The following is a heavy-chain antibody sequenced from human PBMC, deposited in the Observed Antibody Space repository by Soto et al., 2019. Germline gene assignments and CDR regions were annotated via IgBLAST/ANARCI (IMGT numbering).Heavy chain of an antibody. CDR1: GFTFSSYG. J-gene: IGHJ6*02. CDR3: ARGGVRGGTGCTHHGMDG. CDR2: IWYDGSNK. Sequence: GGSLRLSCAASGFTFSSYGMHWVRQAPGKGLEWVAVIWYDGSNKYYADSVKGRFTISRDNSKNTLYLQMNSLRAEDTAVYYCARGGVRGGTGCTHHGMDGWGQGTTVAVAS. V-gene: IGHV3-33*01. D-gene: IGHD3-10*01.